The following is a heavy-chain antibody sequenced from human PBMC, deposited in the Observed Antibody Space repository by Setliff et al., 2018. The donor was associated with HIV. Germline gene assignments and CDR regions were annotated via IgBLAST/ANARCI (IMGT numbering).Heavy chain of an antibody. Sequence: SETLSLTCTVSGGSISSYYWGWIRQPPGKGLEWIGYIYYSGSTNYNPSLKIQFTISVDTSKNQFSLKLSSVTAADPAVYYCARHGYDPLYYYHMDVWGKGTTVTVSS. V-gene: IGHV4-59*01. CDR2: IYYSGST. CDR1: GGSISSYY. J-gene: IGHJ6*03. CDR3: ARHGYDPLYYYHMDV. D-gene: IGHD5-12*01.